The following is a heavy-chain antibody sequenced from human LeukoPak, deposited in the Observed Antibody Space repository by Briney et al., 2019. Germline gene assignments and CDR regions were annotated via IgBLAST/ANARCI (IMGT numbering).Heavy chain of an antibody. V-gene: IGHV3-74*01. D-gene: IGHD3-22*01. J-gene: IGHJ6*02. CDR1: GITFGNNW. Sequence: GGSLRLSCAASGITFGNNWMHWVRQGPGKGLVWISRINSDGGGAIYADSVKGRFTVSRDNAKNTLYLQMNSLRAEDTAVYYCAKSYDSSGYYLDYYYGMDVWGQGTTVTVSS. CDR2: INSDGGGA. CDR3: AKSYDSSGYYLDYYYGMDV.